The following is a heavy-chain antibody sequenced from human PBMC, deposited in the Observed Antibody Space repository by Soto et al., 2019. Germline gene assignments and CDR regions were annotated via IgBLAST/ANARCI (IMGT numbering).Heavy chain of an antibody. CDR2: ISAHNGNT. Sequence: QVHLVQSGAEVKNPGASVKVSCKGSGYIFTTYGITWVRQAPGQGLEWMGWISAHNGNTNYAQKLQGRVTVTRDTSTSTAYMELRNLRSDDTAVYYCARGRYGDYWGQGALVTVSS. CDR3: ARGRYGDY. J-gene: IGHJ4*02. CDR1: GYIFTTYG. D-gene: IGHD1-1*01. V-gene: IGHV1-18*01.